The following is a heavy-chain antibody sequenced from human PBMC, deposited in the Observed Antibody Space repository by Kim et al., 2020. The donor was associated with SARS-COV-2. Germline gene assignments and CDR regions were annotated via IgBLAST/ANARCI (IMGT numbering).Heavy chain of an antibody. CDR1: GFTFSSYS. Sequence: GGSLRLSCAASGFTFSSYSMNWVRQAPGKGLEWVSSISSSSSYIYYADSVKGRFTISRDNAKNSLYLQMNSLRAEDTAVYYCARESVYYDILTGYYNRYYYYGMDVWGQGTTVTVSS. J-gene: IGHJ6*02. CDR3: ARESVYYDILTGYYNRYYYYGMDV. D-gene: IGHD3-9*01. CDR2: ISSSSSYI. V-gene: IGHV3-21*01.